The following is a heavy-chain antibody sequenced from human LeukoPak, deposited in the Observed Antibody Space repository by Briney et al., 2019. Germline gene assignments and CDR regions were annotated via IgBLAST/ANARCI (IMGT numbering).Heavy chain of an antibody. CDR1: GFTFSSYS. CDR2: ISSSSSYI. J-gene: IGHJ4*02. D-gene: IGHD3-9*01. CDR3: ARDKDILTGSFVY. V-gene: IGHV3-21*01. Sequence: GGSLRLSCAASGFTFSSYSMNWVRQAPGKGLEWASSISSSSSYIYYADSVKGRFTISRDNAKNSLYLQMNSLRAEDTAVYYCARDKDILTGSFVYWGQGTLVTVSS.